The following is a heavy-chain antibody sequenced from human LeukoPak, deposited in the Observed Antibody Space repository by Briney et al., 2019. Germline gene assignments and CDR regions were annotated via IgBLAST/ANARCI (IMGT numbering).Heavy chain of an antibody. J-gene: IGHJ4*02. CDR2: IYYSGST. D-gene: IGHD3-22*01. V-gene: IGHV4-59*05. CDR3: ARSYYDSSGYYGKFDY. Sequence: SETLSLTCTVSGGSISSYYWSWIRQPAGKGLEWIGSIYYSGSTYYNPSLKSRVTISVDTSKNQFSLKLSSVTAADTAVYYCARSYYDSSGYYGKFDYWGQGTLVTVSS. CDR1: GGSISSYY.